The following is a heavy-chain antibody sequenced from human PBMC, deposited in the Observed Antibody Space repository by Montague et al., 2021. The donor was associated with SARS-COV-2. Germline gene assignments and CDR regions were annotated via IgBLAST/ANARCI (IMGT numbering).Heavy chain of an antibody. CDR3: ARNKFPAAFDF. J-gene: IGHJ4*02. CDR2: TTSTGSTI. V-gene: IGHV3-48*03. Sequence: SLRLSCAASGFTFSSYEMNWVRQAPGKGLEWVSYTTSTGSTIYYADSVQGRSTISRDNAKKSLYLQMNSLRAEDTAVYYCARNKFPAAFDFWGQGTLVTVSS. CDR1: GFTFSSYE. D-gene: IGHD2-2*01.